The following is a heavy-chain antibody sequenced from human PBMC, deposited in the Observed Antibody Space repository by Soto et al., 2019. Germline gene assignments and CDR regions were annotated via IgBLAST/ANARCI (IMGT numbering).Heavy chain of an antibody. Sequence: ASVKVSCKASGYTFKNHGISWVRQAPGQGLEWMGWISASNGNTNYAQKYQGRVTMTTDTSTNTAYMELRSLRSDDTAVYYCERDRDYYGCGGFWGQGTMVTVSS. CDR2: ISASNGNT. CDR1: GYTFKNHG. V-gene: IGHV1-18*01. D-gene: IGHD3-10*01. CDR3: ERDRDYYGCGGF. J-gene: IGHJ3*01.